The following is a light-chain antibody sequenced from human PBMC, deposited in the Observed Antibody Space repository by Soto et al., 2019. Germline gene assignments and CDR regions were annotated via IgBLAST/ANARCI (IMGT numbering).Light chain of an antibody. Sequence: ESVLTQSPGTLSLSPGERATLSCRASQSVSNSFFAWYQQKPGQAPRLLIYGVSCRATGIPDRFSGSGSGTDFTLTISRLEPEDFVVYYCQQYSTLPHTFGQGTKLEVK. V-gene: IGKV3-20*01. CDR3: QQYSTLPHT. CDR2: GVS. CDR1: QSVSNSF. J-gene: IGKJ2*01.